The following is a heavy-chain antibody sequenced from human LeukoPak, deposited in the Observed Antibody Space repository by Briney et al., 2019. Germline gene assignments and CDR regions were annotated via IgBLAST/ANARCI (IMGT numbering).Heavy chain of an antibody. CDR3: ARRPDVATAPRDFDN. J-gene: IGHJ4*02. D-gene: IGHD5-18*01. CDR1: GGSFSGYY. V-gene: IGHV4-34*01. CDR2: INHRGST. Sequence: SETLSLTCAVYGGSFSGYYWSWIRQPPGKGLEWIGEINHRGSTNYNPSLKSRVTISVDTSKNQFSLMLTPVTAADTAVYYCARRPDVATAPRDFDNWGQGTLVTVSS.